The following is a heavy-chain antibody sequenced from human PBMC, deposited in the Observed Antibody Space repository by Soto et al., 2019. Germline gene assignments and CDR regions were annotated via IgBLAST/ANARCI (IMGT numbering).Heavy chain of an antibody. V-gene: IGHV3-30*18. J-gene: IGHJ4*02. D-gene: IGHD3-16*01. CDR2: ISYDGSNK. CDR3: AKGSFDYFDY. Sequence: GGSLRLSCAASGFTFSSYGMHWVRQAPGKGLEWVAVISYDGSNKYYADSVKGRFTISRDNSKNTLYLQMNSLRAEDTAVYYCAKGSFDYFDYWGQGTLVTVSS. CDR1: GFTFSSYG.